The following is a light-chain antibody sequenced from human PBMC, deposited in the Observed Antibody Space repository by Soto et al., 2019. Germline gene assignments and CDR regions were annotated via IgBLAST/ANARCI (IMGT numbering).Light chain of an antibody. V-gene: IGKV1-12*01. J-gene: IGKJ5*01. Sequence: IPMTQSPSTLSESVGVRVPIACGASQTISSWLAWYQQKPGKAPKLLIYAASSLQSGVPSRFSGSGSGTDFTLTISSLQPEDFATYYCQQANSCPITFCQGTRLEIK. CDR3: QQANSCPIT. CDR2: AAS. CDR1: QTISSW.